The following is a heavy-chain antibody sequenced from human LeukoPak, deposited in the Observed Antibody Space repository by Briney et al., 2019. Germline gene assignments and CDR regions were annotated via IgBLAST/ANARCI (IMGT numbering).Heavy chain of an antibody. D-gene: IGHD6-13*01. CDR1: GGSISSSSYY. J-gene: IGHJ4*02. CDR2: IYYSGST. V-gene: IGHV4-39*07. CDR3: LRGDSSPDY. Sequence: SETLSLTCTVPGGSISSSSYYWGWIRQPPGKGLEWIGSIYYSGSTYYNPSLKSRVTISVDTSKNQFSLKLSSVTAADTAVYYCLRGDSSPDYWGQGTLVTVSS.